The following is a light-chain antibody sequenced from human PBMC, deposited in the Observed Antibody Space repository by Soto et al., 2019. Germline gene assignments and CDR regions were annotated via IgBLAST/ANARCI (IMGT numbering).Light chain of an antibody. CDR2: GAS. J-gene: IGKJ5*01. Sequence: DIQMTQSPSSLSASVGDRVTINCRASQRIFSYLNWYQPKPGKAPKLLIYGASNLHSGDSSRFSGSGSGTDFTLTISALQPDDVATYYCQQSYSTPSITFGQGTLLEIK. CDR3: QQSYSTPSIT. CDR1: QRIFSY. V-gene: IGKV1-39*01.